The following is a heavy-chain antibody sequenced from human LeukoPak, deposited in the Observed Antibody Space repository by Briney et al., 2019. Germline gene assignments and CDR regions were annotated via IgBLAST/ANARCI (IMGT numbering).Heavy chain of an antibody. CDR2: ISYDGSNK. CDR3: AKDREVDYDFWSGYYDAFDI. D-gene: IGHD3-3*01. CDR1: GFTFSSYA. V-gene: IGHV3-30-3*01. Sequence: PGRSLRLSCAASGFTFSSYAMHWVRQAPGKGLEWVAVISYDGSNKYYADSVKGRFTISRDNSKNTLYLQMNSLRAEDTAVYYCAKDREVDYDFWSGYYDAFDIWGQGTMVTVSS. J-gene: IGHJ3*02.